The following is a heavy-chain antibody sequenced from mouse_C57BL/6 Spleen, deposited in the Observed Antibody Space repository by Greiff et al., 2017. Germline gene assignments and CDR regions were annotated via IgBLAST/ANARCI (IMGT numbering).Heavy chain of an antibody. D-gene: IGHD3-2*02. CDR1: GYTFTSYW. J-gene: IGHJ3*01. CDR3: ARLGGQLRRGPWFAD. V-gene: IGHV1-64*01. CDR2: IHPNSGST. Sequence: QVQLKQPGAELVKPGASVKLSCKASGYTFTSYWMHWVKQRPGQGLEWIGMIHPNSGSTNYNEKFKSKATLTVDKSSSTAYMQLSSLTSEDSAVYYCARLGGQLRRGPWFADWGQGTLVTVSA.